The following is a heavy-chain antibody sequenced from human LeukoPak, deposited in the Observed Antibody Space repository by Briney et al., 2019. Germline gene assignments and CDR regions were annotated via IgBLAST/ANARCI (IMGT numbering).Heavy chain of an antibody. V-gene: IGHV3-21*01. J-gene: IGHJ6*02. Sequence: GGSLRLSCAASGFTFSSYSMNWVRQAPGKGLEWVSSISSSSSYIYYADSVKGRFTISRDNAKNSLYLQMNSLRAEDAAAYYCARDMEDIVVVPAAAYYYYYGMDVWGQGTTVTVSS. CDR3: ARDMEDIVVVPAAAYYYYYGMDV. D-gene: IGHD2-2*01. CDR1: GFTFSSYS. CDR2: ISSSSSYI.